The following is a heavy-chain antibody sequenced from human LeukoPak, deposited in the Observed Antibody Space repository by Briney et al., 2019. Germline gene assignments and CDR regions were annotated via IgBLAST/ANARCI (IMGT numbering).Heavy chain of an antibody. CDR1: GGTFSSYT. D-gene: IGHD2-15*01. J-gene: IGHJ3*02. V-gene: IGHV1-69*02. CDR2: IIPILGIA. Sequence: SVKVSCMASGGTFSSYTISWVRQAPGQGLEWMGRIIPILGIANYAQKFQGRVTITADKSTSTAYMELSSLRSEDTAVYYCARSHIYCSGGSCFDAPDAFDIWGQGTMVTVSS. CDR3: ARSHIYCSGGSCFDAPDAFDI.